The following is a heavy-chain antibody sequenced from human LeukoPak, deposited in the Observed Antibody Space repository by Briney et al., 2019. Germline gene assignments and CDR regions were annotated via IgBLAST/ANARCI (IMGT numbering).Heavy chain of an antibody. CDR2: IYSGGST. V-gene: IGHV3-53*01. CDR1: GFTVGSNY. J-gene: IGHJ4*02. CDR3: ARVPYYDFWSGYYSEEAFDY. Sequence: GGSLRLSCAASGFTVGSNYMSWVRQAPGKGLEWVSVIYSGGSTYYADSVKGRFTISRDNAKNSLYLQMNSLRAEDTAVYYCARVPYYDFWSGYYSEEAFDYWGQGTLVTVSS. D-gene: IGHD3-3*01.